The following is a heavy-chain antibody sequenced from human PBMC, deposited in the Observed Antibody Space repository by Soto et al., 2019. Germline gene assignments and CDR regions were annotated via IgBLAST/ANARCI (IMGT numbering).Heavy chain of an antibody. Sequence: GGSLRLSCAASGFTFSSYGMHWVRQAPGKGLEWVAVIWYDGSNKYYADSVKGRFTISRDNSKNTLYLQMNSLRAEDTAVYYCARDRRGRLWKEEGYYYYYMDVWGKGTTVTVSS. CDR2: IWYDGSNK. D-gene: IGHD5-18*01. V-gene: IGHV3-33*01. CDR1: GFTFSSYG. CDR3: ARDRRGRLWKEEGYYYYYMDV. J-gene: IGHJ6*03.